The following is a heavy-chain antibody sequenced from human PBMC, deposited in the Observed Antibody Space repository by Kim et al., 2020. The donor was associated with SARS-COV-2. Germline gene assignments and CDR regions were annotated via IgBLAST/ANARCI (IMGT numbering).Heavy chain of an antibody. J-gene: IGHJ3*02. CDR1: GGSISSYY. CDR2: IYYSGST. V-gene: IGHV4-59*01. D-gene: IGHD2-15*01. CDR3: ARPQIGGPDAFDI. Sequence: SETLSLTCTVSGGSISSYYWSWIRQPPGKGLEWIGYIYYSGSTNYNPSLKSRVTISVDTSKNQFSLKLSSVTAADTAVYYCARPQIGGPDAFDIWGQGTMVTVSS.